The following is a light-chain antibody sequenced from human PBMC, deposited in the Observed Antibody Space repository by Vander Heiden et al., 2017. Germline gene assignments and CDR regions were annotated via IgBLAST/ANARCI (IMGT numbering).Light chain of an antibody. J-gene: IGKJ2*01. CDR2: DSS. CDR1: QTIRNS. Sequence: DIQMTQSPSSLSASVGHRFTFTCRASQTIRNSLNWYQQKTGTDPRLLLYDSSTLQSGGPSRFSGGGSGTDVTITISDMEHEDFATYFCQQRYTTRRTFGQGTKVEI. CDR3: QQRYTTRRT. V-gene: IGKV1-39*01.